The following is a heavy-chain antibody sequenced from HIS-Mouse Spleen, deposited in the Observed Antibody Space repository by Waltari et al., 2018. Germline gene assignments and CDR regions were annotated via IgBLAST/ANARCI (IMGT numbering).Heavy chain of an antibody. J-gene: IGHJ4*02. V-gene: IGHV4-39*07. CDR1: GGPISSMSSH. D-gene: IGHD3-9*01. Sequence: QLQLQESGPGLVKPSETLSLTCTASGGPISSMSSHWGGIRQPPGKGLEWIGSIYYSGSTYYNPSLKSRVTISVDTSKNQFSLKLSSVTAADTAVYYCARGPLDGRYFDYWGQGTLVTVSS. CDR3: ARGPLDGRYFDY. CDR2: IYYSGST.